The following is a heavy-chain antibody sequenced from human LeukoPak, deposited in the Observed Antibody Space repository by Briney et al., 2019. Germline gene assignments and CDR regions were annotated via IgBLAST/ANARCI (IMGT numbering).Heavy chain of an antibody. V-gene: IGHV1-2*02. CDR2: INPNSGGT. CDR1: GYTFTGYY. CDR3: ATPTVGTSRFDVFDI. D-gene: IGHD4-23*01. Sequence: GASVKVSCKASGYTFTGYYMHWVRQAPGLGLEWMGWINPNSGGTNYAQRFQGRVTMTRDTSISTAYMELSRLRSDDTAVYYCATPTVGTSRFDVFDIWGQGTMVTVSP. J-gene: IGHJ3*02.